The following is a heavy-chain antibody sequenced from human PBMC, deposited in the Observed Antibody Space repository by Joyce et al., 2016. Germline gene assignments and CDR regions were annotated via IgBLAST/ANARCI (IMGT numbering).Heavy chain of an antibody. CDR3: ARDSRVLEWLLFDY. V-gene: IGHV1-18*01. D-gene: IGHD3-3*01. Sequence: QVQLVQSEAEVKKPGASVKVSCQASGYIFNTNGISWVRKAPGDGLEWIGWSSDKNGNTKDAQKFQGRVTMTTDTSTSTAYMDLRSLRSDDTAVYYCARDSRVLEWLLFDYWGQGTLVTVSS. J-gene: IGHJ4*02. CDR1: GYIFNTNG. CDR2: SSDKNGNT.